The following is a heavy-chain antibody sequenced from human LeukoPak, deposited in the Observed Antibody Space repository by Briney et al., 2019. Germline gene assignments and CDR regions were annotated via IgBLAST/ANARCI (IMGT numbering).Heavy chain of an antibody. CDR3: AREVSFYYDSSGYYSDGAFDI. CDR2: INSDGSST. Sequence: PGGSLRLSCAASAFTFSTYKMHWVRQAPGKGLVWVSRINSDGSSTSYADSVKGRFTISRDNAKNTLYLQMNSLRAEDTAVYYCAREVSFYYDSSGYYSDGAFDIWGQGTMVTVSS. J-gene: IGHJ3*02. D-gene: IGHD3-22*01. V-gene: IGHV3-74*01. CDR1: AFTFSTYK.